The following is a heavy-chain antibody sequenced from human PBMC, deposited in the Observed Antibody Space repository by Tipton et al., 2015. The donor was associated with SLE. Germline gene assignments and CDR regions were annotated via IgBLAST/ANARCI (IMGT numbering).Heavy chain of an antibody. V-gene: IGHV4-59*01. J-gene: IGHJ6*02. CDR1: GGSISSYY. Sequence: TLSLTCTVSGGSISSYYWSWIRQPPGKGLEWIGYIYYSGSTNYNPSLKSRVAISVDTSKNQFSLKLSSVTAADTAVYYCARDVGSSRDVWGQGTTVTVSS. D-gene: IGHD2-2*01. CDR3: ARDVGSSRDV. CDR2: IYYSGST.